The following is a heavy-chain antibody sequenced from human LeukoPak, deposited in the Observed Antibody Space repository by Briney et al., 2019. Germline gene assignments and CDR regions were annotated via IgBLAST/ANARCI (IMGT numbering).Heavy chain of an antibody. V-gene: IGHV3-48*01. CDR1: GFTFSSYS. J-gene: IGHJ4*02. CDR3: ARGEYYYDSSGYLIG. D-gene: IGHD3-22*01. CDR2: ISSSSSTI. Sequence: GGSLRLSCAASGFTFSSYSMNWVRQAPGKGLEWVSYISSSSSTIYYADSVKGRFTISRDNAKNSLYLQMNSLRAEDTAVYYCARGEYYYDSSGYLIGWGQGTLVTVSS.